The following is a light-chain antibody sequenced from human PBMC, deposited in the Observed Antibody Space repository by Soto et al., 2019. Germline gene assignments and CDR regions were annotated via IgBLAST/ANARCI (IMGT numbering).Light chain of an antibody. CDR3: QQYGTSPPWT. J-gene: IGKJ1*01. Sequence: EIVLTQSPGTLSLSPGERATLSCRASQSVGSSYLAWYQQKPGQAPRLLIYGASSRATGIPHRFSGSGSGTDFTLTISRLEPEDFAVYYCQQYGTSPPWTFGQGTKVEIK. CDR1: QSVGSSY. CDR2: GAS. V-gene: IGKV3-20*01.